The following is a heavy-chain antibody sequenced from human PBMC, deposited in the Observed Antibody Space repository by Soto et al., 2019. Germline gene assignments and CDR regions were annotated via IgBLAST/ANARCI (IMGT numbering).Heavy chain of an antibody. Sequence: EVQLVESGGGLVQPGGSLRLSCAASGFTFSSYAMHWVRQAPGKGLEYVSAISSNGGSTYYANSVKGRFTISRDNSKNTLYLQMGSLRAEDMAVYYCARARDYIWGSYRYVLYYFDYWGQGTLVTVSS. V-gene: IGHV3-64*01. D-gene: IGHD3-16*02. CDR3: ARARDYIWGSYRYVLYYFDY. CDR1: GFTFSSYA. J-gene: IGHJ4*02. CDR2: ISSNGGST.